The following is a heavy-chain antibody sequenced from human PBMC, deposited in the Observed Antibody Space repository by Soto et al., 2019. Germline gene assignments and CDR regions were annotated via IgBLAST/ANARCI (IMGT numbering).Heavy chain of an antibody. J-gene: IGHJ4*02. D-gene: IGHD3-22*01. CDR1: GGSISSYY. V-gene: IGHV4-59*01. Sequence: SETLSLTCTVSGGSISSYYWSWIRQPPGKGLEWIGYIYYSGSTNYNPSLKSRVTISVDTSKNQFSLKLSSVTAADTAVYYCARYASYDSSGYYQYYFDYWGQGTLVTVS. CDR2: IYYSGST. CDR3: ARYASYDSSGYYQYYFDY.